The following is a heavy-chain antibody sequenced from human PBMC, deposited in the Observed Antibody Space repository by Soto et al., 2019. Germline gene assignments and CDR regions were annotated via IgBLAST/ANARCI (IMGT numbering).Heavy chain of an antibody. V-gene: IGHV3-7*04. CDR3: ARAVVPAAIRFAFDM. Sequence: TYWMAWVRQAPGKGLEWVANIKQDGSETYYVDSVKGRFALSRDNAKNSLYLQMNSLRAKDTAVYYCARAVVPAAIRFAFDMWGQGTMVTVSS. CDR1: TYW. CDR2: IKQDGSET. D-gene: IGHD2-2*02. J-gene: IGHJ3*02.